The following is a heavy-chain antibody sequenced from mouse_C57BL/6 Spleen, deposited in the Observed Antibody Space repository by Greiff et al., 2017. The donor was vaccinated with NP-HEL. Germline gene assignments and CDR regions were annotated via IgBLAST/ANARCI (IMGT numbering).Heavy chain of an antibody. Sequence: EVQLVESGGGLVQPGGSLKLSCAASGFTFSDYYMYWVRQTPEKRLEWVAYISNGGGSTYYPDTVKGRFTISRDNAKNTLYLQMSRLKSEDTAMYYCARNSNYAFAYWGQGTLVTVSA. CDR1: GFTFSDYY. J-gene: IGHJ3*01. CDR3: ARNSNYAFAY. D-gene: IGHD2-5*01. V-gene: IGHV5-12*01. CDR2: ISNGGGST.